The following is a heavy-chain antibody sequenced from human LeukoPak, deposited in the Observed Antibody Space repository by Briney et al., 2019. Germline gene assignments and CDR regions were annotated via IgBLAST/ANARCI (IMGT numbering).Heavy chain of an antibody. CDR1: GFTFTNAW. Sequence: GGSLRLSCAASGFTFTNAWMYWVRQAPGKGLEWVGRIKSKTDGGTSDYAAPVTGRFTVSRDDSKSTLYLEMNSLKTEDTGVYYCSTLWYGAWGQGTLVTVSS. CDR2: IKSKTDGGTS. CDR3: STLWYGA. D-gene: IGHD3-10*01. J-gene: IGHJ5*02. V-gene: IGHV3-15*01.